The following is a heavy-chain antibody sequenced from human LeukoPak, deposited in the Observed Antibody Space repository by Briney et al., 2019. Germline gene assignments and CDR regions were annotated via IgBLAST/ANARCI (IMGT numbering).Heavy chain of an antibody. D-gene: IGHD1-26*01. J-gene: IGHJ6*02. V-gene: IGHV4-61*01. CDR2: IYYSGST. Sequence: PSETLSLTCTVSGGSVSSGSYYWSWIRQPPGKGLEWIGYIYYSGSTNYNPSLKSRVTISVDTSKNQFSLKLSSVTAADTAVYYCARDLVGATRYYYYGMDVWGQGTMVTVSS. CDR1: GGSVSSGSYY. CDR3: ARDLVGATRYYYYGMDV.